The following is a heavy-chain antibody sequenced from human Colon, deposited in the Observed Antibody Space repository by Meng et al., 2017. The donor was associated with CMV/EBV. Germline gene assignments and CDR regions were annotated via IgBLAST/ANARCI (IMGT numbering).Heavy chain of an antibody. V-gene: IGHV1-8*02. CDR1: RYTFANHD. CDR3: ARGFTDY. CDR2: LNPNSGAT. Sequence: SVKLSCRASRYTFANHDSNWVRQATGQGLGLMGWLNPNSGATGYAQKFQGRVTLTKNTSISTACMELSGLTSRDTAMYYCARGFTDYWGQGTLVTVSS. J-gene: IGHJ4*02.